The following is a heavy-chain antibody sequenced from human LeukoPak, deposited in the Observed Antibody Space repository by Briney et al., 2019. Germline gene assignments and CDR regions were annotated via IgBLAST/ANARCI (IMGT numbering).Heavy chain of an antibody. J-gene: IGHJ4*02. CDR3: TTERPYFDN. CDR2: VKSKTHGGTT. V-gene: IGHV3-15*01. CDR1: GFTFSDAW. Sequence: GGSLRLSCAASGFTFSDAWMSWVRQAPGKGLEWVGRVKSKTHGGTTAYAAPVKGRFTVSRDNSKTTVYLQMNSLKSEDAALYYCTTERPYFDNWGQGTLVTVSS.